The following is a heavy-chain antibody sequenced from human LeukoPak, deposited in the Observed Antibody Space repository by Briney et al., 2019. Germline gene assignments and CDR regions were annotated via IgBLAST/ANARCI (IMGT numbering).Heavy chain of an antibody. D-gene: IGHD3-10*01. CDR2: ISSSSSYI. CDR3: AREIHFTMVRGVIPFFDY. CDR1: GFTFSSYS. V-gene: IGHV3-21*01. J-gene: IGHJ4*02. Sequence: GGSLRLSCAASGFTFSSYSMNWVRQAPGKGLEWVSSISSSSSYIYYADSVKGRFTISRDNAKNSLYLQMNSLRAEDTAVYYCAREIHFTMVRGVIPFFDYWGQGTLVTVPS.